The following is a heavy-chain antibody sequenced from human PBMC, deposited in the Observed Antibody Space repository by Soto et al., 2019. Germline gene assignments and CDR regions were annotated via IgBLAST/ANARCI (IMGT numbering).Heavy chain of an antibody. CDR3: AGEGYCSSTSCPRHYYGMDV. V-gene: IGHV1-69*01. Sequence: QVQLVQSGAEVKKPGSSVKVSCKASGGTFSSYAISWVRQAPGHGLEWMGGIIPIFGTANYAQKFQGRVTITADESTSTAYMELSSLRSEDTAVYYCAGEGYCSSTSCPRHYYGMDVWGQGTTVTVSS. D-gene: IGHD2-2*01. CDR1: GGTFSSYA. CDR2: IIPIFGTA. J-gene: IGHJ6*02.